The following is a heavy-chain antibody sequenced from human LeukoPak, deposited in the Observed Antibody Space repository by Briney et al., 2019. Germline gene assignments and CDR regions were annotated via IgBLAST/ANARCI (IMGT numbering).Heavy chain of an antibody. CDR1: GFTVSTNY. J-gene: IGHJ3*02. CDR2: IYSGGST. CDR3: ARDLGYSAYATVRGYAVDI. Sequence: PGGSLRLSCAASGFTVSTNYMSWVRQAPGKGLEWVSFIYSGGSTYYADSVKGRFTISRDISQNTLYLQMNSLRAEDTAVYYCARDLGYSAYATVRGYAVDIWGQGTMVTVSS. V-gene: IGHV3-66*01. D-gene: IGHD5-12*01.